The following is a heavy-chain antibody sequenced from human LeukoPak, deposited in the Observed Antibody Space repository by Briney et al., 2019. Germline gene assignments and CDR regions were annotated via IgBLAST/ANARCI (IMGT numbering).Heavy chain of an antibody. D-gene: IGHD4-17*01. J-gene: IGHJ4*02. Sequence: VASVKVSCKASGYTFTGYYMHWVRQAPGQGLEWTGRISPNSGGTNYAQKFQGRVTMTRDTSISTAYMELSRLRSDDTAVYYCARELRRMTTVTTRDYWGQGTLVTVSS. V-gene: IGHV1-2*06. CDR2: ISPNSGGT. CDR1: GYTFTGYY. CDR3: ARELRRMTTVTTRDY.